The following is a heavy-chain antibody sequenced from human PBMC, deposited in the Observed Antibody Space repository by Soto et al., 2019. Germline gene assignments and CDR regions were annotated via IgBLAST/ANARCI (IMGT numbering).Heavy chain of an antibody. CDR3: ARGYYYDTSGYYSAFDI. CDR1: GGSLSSDY. D-gene: IGHD3-22*01. J-gene: IGHJ3*02. V-gene: IGHV4-59*01. CDR2: LYNSGST. Sequence: SETLSLTDTVSGGSLSSDYWSWIRQPPGKALEWIGYLYNSGSTNYNPSLKSRVTISGDTSKNQLSLRLSSVTAADTAVYYCARGYYYDTSGYYSAFDIWGQGTMVTVSS.